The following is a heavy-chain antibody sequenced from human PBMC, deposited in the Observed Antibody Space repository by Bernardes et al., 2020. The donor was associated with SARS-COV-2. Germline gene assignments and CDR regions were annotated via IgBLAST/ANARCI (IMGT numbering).Heavy chain of an antibody. Sequence: GGSLRLSCAASGFTFSSYWMHWVRQAPGKGLVWVSRINSDGSSTSYADSVKGRFTISRDNAKNTLYLQMNSLRAEDTAVYYCAILGAGYDSSGKYNWFDPWGQGTLVTVSS. D-gene: IGHD3-22*01. CDR2: INSDGSST. CDR3: AILGAGYDSSGKYNWFDP. CDR1: GFTFSSYW. V-gene: IGHV3-74*01. J-gene: IGHJ5*02.